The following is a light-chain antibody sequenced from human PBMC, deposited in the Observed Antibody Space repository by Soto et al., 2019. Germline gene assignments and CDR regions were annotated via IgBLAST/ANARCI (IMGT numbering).Light chain of an antibody. V-gene: IGKV1-5*01. CDR3: QLYSRYFPIT. J-gene: IGKJ5*01. Sequence: IQVTSAASTVSASVGARGTITCRVCNANSSWLAWYQLKSGKASKLLIYDAFSLESGVPSRFSGGVSGTEFTLTNSSMQPDEFATYYCQLYSRYFPITFGQGTRLEI. CDR2: DAF. CDR1: NANSSW.